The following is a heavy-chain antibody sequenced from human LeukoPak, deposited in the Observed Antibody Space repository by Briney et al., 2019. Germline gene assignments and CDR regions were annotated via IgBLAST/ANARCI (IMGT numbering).Heavy chain of an antibody. J-gene: IGHJ4*02. CDR1: GGSLSSGDYY. CDR2: IYYSGST. V-gene: IGHV4-30-4*01. CDR3: ARGSDGSGSYLYYFDY. Sequence: SETLSLTCTVSGGSLSSGDYYWSWIRQPPGKGLEWIGYIYYSGSTYYNPSLKSRVTISVDTSKNQFSLKLSSVTAADTAVYYCARGSDGSGSYLYYFDYWGQGTLVTVSS. D-gene: IGHD3-10*01.